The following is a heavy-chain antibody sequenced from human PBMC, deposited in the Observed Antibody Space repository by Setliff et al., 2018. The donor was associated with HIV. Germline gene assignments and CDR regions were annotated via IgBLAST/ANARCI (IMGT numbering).Heavy chain of an antibody. Sequence: SETLSLTCTVSGGSISSSGNYWTWIRQRPGKGLEWIGRVYASAYSNYNPSLKSRVTMSVDTSQNQFSLKLRSVNAADTAVYYCARDWVTRSNYYGSGSPWYFDFWGRGILVTVSS. CDR1: GGSISSSGNY. J-gene: IGHJ2*01. CDR3: ARDWVTRSNYYGSGSPWYFDF. V-gene: IGHV4-39*07. D-gene: IGHD3-10*01. CDR2: VYASAYS.